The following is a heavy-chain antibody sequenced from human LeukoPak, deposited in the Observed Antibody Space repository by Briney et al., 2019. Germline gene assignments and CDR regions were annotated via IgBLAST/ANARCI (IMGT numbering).Heavy chain of an antibody. Sequence: GGSLRLSCAASGFTFSNAWMSWVRQAPGKGLEWVGRIKSKTDGGTTDYAAPVKGRFTISRDDSKNTLYLQMNSLKTEDTAVYYCTTPYGEYFDWLNPRDAFDIWGQGTMVTVSS. J-gene: IGHJ3*02. CDR1: GFTFSNAW. V-gene: IGHV3-15*01. CDR2: IKSKTDGGTT. D-gene: IGHD3-9*01. CDR3: TTPYGEYFDWLNPRDAFDI.